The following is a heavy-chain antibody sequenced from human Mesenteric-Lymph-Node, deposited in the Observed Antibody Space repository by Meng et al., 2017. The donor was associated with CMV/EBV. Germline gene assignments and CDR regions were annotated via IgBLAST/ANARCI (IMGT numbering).Heavy chain of an antibody. CDR1: GSSVSSGSYY. CDR2: IYYSGST. D-gene: IGHD5-24*01. CDR3: ARENRLQSNYYFDY. J-gene: IGHJ4*02. Sequence: SGSSVSSGSYYWSWIRQPPGKGLEWIGYIYYSGSTNYNPSLKSRVTISVDTSKNQFSLKLSSVTAADTAVYYCARENRLQSNYYFDYWGQGTLVTVSS. V-gene: IGHV4-61*01.